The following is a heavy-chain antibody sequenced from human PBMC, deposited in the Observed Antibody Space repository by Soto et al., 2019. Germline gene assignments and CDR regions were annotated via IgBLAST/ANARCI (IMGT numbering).Heavy chain of an antibody. CDR2: ISWNSGSI. CDR1: GFTFDDYA. J-gene: IGHJ5*02. CDR3: ARTIAESWFDP. D-gene: IGHD2-21*01. V-gene: IGHV3-9*01. Sequence: EVQLVESGGGLVQPGRSLRLSCAASGFTFDDYAMHWVRQAPGKGLEWVSGISWNSGSIGYADSVKGRFTISRDNAKNSLYLQMNSLRAEDTALYYCARTIAESWFDPWGQGTLVTVFS.